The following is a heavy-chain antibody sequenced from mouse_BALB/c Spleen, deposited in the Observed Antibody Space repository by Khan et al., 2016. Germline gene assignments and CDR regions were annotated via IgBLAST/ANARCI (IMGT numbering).Heavy chain of an antibody. J-gene: IGHJ2*01. CDR2: INPSSSYT. V-gene: IGHV1-4*01. CDR3: ARYATTLVAPLDY. D-gene: IGHD1-1*01. Sequence: QVQLQQSGAELARPGASVKMSCKASGYSFTSYTMHWVKLRPGQGLEWLGFINPSSSYTNYNQNFKDKATLTAEKSSSKAYMQLSSLTSTDSAVSFLARYATTLVAPLDYWGQGTTLTVSS. CDR1: GYSFTSYT.